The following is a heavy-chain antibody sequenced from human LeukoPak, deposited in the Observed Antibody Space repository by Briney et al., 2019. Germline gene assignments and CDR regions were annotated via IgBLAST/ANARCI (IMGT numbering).Heavy chain of an antibody. D-gene: IGHD6-6*01. CDR3: AREKGQLGDY. CDR2: ISSSSTI. V-gene: IGHV3-48*01. Sequence: GGSLRLSCAASGFTFSSYSMNWVRQAPGKGLEWVSYISSSSTIYYADSVKGRFTISRDNAKNSLYLQMNSLRAEDTAVYYCAREKGQLGDYWGQGTLVTVSS. J-gene: IGHJ4*02. CDR1: GFTFSSYS.